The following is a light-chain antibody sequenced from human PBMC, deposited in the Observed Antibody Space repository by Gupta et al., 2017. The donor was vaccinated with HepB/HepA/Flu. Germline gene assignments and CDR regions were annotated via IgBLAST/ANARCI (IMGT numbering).Light chain of an antibody. CDR1: QSFSSNH. J-gene: IGKJ1*01. CDR3: QYHGASPWP. Sequence: EVVLTQSPGTLSLSPGEAATLSCRASQSFSSNHLAWYQQKPGQAPRLIICGGSLRATDIPFRFSGRGSGTHFTLTISRLEPEDFGMYFCQYHGASPWPFGQGTKVEI. V-gene: IGKV3-20*01. CDR2: GGS.